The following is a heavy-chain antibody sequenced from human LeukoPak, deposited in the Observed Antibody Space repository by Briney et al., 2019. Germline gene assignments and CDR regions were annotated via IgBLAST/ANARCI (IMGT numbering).Heavy chain of an antibody. V-gene: IGHV1-18*04. D-gene: IGHD3-9*01. CDR1: GYTFTSYG. CDR2: ISAYNGNT. Sequence: ASVKVSCKASGYTFTSYGISWVRQAPGQGLEWMGWISAYNGNTNYAQKLQGRVTMTTDKSTSTAYMELRSLRSDDTAVYYCARVADDDILTGYPPDYYYYGMDVWGKGTTVTVSS. CDR3: ARVADDDILTGYPPDYYYYGMDV. J-gene: IGHJ6*04.